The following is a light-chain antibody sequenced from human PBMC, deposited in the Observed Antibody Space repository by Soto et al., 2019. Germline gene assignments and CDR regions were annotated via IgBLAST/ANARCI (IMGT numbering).Light chain of an antibody. CDR1: QSVRSN. Sequence: DIVMTQSPATLSVSPGERATLSCRASQSVRSNLAWYQQKRGQAPRLLIYGASTRATGIPARFSGSGSGTEFTLTISSLQSEDFAVYYCQHYNNWPSFGQGTKVYIK. V-gene: IGKV3-15*01. CDR3: QHYNNWPS. J-gene: IGKJ1*01. CDR2: GAS.